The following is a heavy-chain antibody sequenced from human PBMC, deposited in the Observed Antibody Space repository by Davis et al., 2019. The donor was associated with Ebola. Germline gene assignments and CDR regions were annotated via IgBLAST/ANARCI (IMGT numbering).Heavy chain of an antibody. Sequence: SVKVSCKASGYTFTGYYMHWVRQAPGQGLEWMGGIIPIFGTANYAQKFQGRVTITADESTSTAYMELSSLRSADTAVYYCARITYSSSWKGNWFDPWGQGTLVTVSS. V-gene: IGHV1-69*13. CDR2: IIPIFGTA. J-gene: IGHJ5*02. CDR1: GYTFTGYY. D-gene: IGHD6-13*01. CDR3: ARITYSSSWKGNWFDP.